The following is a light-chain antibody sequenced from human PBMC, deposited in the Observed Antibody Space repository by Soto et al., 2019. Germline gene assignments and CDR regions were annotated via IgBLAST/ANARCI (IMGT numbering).Light chain of an antibody. CDR2: STS. Sequence: QTVVTQEPSLTVSPGGTVTLTRASDTGAVTSGHFANWFQQKPGQAPKSLFHSTSTRHSWTPARFSASLLGDKAALTLSGVQPEDEAEYYCLLYYSGVQVFGGGTQLTVL. CDR1: TGAVTSGHF. V-gene: IGLV7-43*01. CDR3: LLYYSGVQV. J-gene: IGLJ3*02.